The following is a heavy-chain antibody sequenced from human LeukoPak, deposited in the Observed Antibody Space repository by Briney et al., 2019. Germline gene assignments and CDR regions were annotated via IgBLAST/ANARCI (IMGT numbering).Heavy chain of an antibody. J-gene: IGHJ4*02. D-gene: IGHD6-13*01. CDR1: GGSFSSKSYH. CDR2: IYYSGST. Sequence: SETLSLTCTVSGGSFSSKSYHWGWIRQPPGKGLEWIGSIYYSGSTYYNPSLKSRVTISVDTSKNQFSLKLSSVTAADTAVYYCARHDGIAAPHDYWGQGTLVTVSS. CDR3: ARHDGIAAPHDY. V-gene: IGHV4-39*01.